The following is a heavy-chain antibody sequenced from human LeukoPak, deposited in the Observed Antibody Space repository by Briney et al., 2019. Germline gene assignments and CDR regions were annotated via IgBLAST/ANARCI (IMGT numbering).Heavy chain of an antibody. CDR2: IYYSGST. CDR1: GGSISSYY. V-gene: IGHV4-59*01. D-gene: IGHD3-22*01. Sequence: SETLSLTCTVSGGSISSYYWSWIRQPPGEGLEWIGYIYYSGSTNYNPSLKSRVTISVDTSKNQFSLKLSSVTAADTAVYYCARDSAYDSSGYYYLYAFDVWGQGTMVTVSS. J-gene: IGHJ3*01. CDR3: ARDSAYDSSGYYYLYAFDV.